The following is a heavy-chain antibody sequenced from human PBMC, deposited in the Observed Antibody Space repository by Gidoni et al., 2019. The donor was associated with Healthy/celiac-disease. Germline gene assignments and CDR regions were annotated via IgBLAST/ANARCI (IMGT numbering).Heavy chain of an antibody. D-gene: IGHD3-9*01. V-gene: IGHV3-48*01. Sequence: EVQLVESGGGLVQPGGSLRLSCAASGFTFSSYSMNWVRQAPGKGLERVSYISSSSSTIYYADSVKGRFTISRDNAKNSLYLQMNSLRAEDTAVYYCARDFDARVYGMDVWGQGTTVTVSS. CDR3: ARDFDARVYGMDV. CDR2: ISSSSSTI. CDR1: GFTFSSYS. J-gene: IGHJ6*02.